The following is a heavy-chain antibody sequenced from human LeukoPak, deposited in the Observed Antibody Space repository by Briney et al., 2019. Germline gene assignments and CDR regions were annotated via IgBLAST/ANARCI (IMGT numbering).Heavy chain of an antibody. CDR2: INPSGGST. CDR1: GYSLTNYY. Sequence: ASVKVSCKAFGYSLTNYYVHWVRQPPGQGLEWMGEINPSGGSTSYAQKFQGRITVTRDTYTNTVYMDLSSLRSEDTATYYCARGAPTTRIGAGRFDYWGQGSLLTVAS. J-gene: IGHJ4*02. CDR3: ARGAPTTRIGAGRFDY. V-gene: IGHV1-46*01. D-gene: IGHD5-12*01.